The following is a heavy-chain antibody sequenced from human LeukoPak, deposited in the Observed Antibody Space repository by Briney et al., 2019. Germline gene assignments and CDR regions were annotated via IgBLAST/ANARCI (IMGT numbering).Heavy chain of an antibody. CDR3: ARGDVLSYYYDSSGYYHLDY. V-gene: IGHV1-18*01. D-gene: IGHD3-22*01. Sequence: ASVKVSCKASGYTFTSYGIRWVRQAPGQGLEWMGWISAYNGNTNYAQKLQGRVTMTTDTSTSTAYMELRSLRSDDTAVYYCARGDVLSYYYDSSGYYHLDYWGQGTLVTVSS. CDR1: GYTFTSYG. J-gene: IGHJ4*02. CDR2: ISAYNGNT.